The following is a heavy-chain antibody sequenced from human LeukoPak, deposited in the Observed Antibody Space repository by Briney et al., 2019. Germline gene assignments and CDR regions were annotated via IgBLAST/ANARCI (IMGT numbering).Heavy chain of an antibody. Sequence: PGGSLRLSCAASGFTFSSYAMTWVRQAPGKGLQWVSIISFSDESTYYADSVKGRFTISRDSSKSTVYLQMNSLKDEDTAVYYCAKYGSGTYYNGLHWGQGTLVTVSS. J-gene: IGHJ4*02. CDR3: AKYGSGTYYNGLH. CDR2: ISFSDEST. D-gene: IGHD3-10*01. CDR1: GFTFSSYA. V-gene: IGHV3-23*01.